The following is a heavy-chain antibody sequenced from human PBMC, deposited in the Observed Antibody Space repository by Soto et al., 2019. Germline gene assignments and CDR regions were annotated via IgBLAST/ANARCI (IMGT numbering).Heavy chain of an antibody. Sequence: GGSLRLSCAASGFTFSSYGMHWVRQAPGKGLEWVAVISYDGSNKYYADSVKGRFTISRDNSKNTLYLQMNSLRAEDTAVYYCASSNMAATSQLDYWAQGTMVTVS. CDR2: ISYDGSNK. CDR1: GFTFSSYG. V-gene: IGHV3-30*03. D-gene: IGHD6-25*01. CDR3: ASSNMAATSQLDY. J-gene: IGHJ4*02.